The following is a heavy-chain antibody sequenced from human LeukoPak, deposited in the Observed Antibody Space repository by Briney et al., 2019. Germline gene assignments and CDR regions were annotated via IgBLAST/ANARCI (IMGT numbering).Heavy chain of an antibody. J-gene: IGHJ6*03. Sequence: GESLKISCKGSGYSFTSYWIGWVRQMPGKGLEWMGIIYPGDSDTRYSPSFQGQVTISADKSISTAYLQWSSLKASDTAMYYCARLIGSSKTEDYYYYMDVWGKGTTVTVSS. D-gene: IGHD6-6*01. CDR3: ARLIGSSKTEDYYYYMDV. V-gene: IGHV5-51*01. CDR1: GYSFTSYW. CDR2: IYPGDSDT.